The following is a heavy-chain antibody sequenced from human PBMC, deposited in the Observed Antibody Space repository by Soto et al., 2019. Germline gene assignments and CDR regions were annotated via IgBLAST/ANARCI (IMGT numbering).Heavy chain of an antibody. CDR1: GFTFSNAW. D-gene: IGHD3-22*01. Sequence: GGSLRLSGAASGFTFSNAWMSWVRQAPGKGLEWVGRIKSKTDGGTTDYAAPVKGRFTISRDDSKNTLYLQMNSLKTEDTAVYYCTTDRPYYYDSSGYSHDAFDIWGQGTMVTVSS. V-gene: IGHV3-15*01. J-gene: IGHJ3*02. CDR3: TTDRPYYYDSSGYSHDAFDI. CDR2: IKSKTDGGTT.